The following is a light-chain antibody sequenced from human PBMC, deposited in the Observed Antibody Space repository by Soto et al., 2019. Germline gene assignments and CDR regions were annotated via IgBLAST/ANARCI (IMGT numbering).Light chain of an antibody. V-gene: IGKV1-5*03. Sequence: DIQMTQSPSTLSASVGDRVTITCRASQSISSWLAWYQQKPGKAPKLLIYKASSLESGVPSRFSGSGSGTEFTLTISSLQPDDFATYYCQQYNSYLFGQGTKL. CDR1: QSISSW. J-gene: IGKJ2*01. CDR2: KAS. CDR3: QQYNSYL.